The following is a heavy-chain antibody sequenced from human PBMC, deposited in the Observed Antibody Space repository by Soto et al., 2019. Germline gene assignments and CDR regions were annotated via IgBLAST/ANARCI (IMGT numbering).Heavy chain of an antibody. CDR1: GGSVSSGSYY. Sequence: QVQLQESGPGLVKPSETLSLTCTVSGGSVSSGSYYWSWIRQPPGKGLEWIGYIYYSGSTNYNPSLKSRVTISVDTSKNQFSRKLSSVTAADTAVYYCASRGNYYYYGMDVWGQGTTVTVSS. CDR3: ASRGNYYYYGMDV. J-gene: IGHJ6*02. V-gene: IGHV4-61*01. CDR2: IYYSGST.